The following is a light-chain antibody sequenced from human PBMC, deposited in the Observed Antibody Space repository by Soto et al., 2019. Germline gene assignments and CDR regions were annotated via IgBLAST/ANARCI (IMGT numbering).Light chain of an antibody. CDR3: ATWDSSLAAVV. CDR1: SSNIPDNY. V-gene: IGLV1-51*02. J-gene: IGLJ2*01. CDR2: ENS. Sequence: QSVLTQPPSVSAAPGQKVTISCSGSSSNIPDNYVSWYQQVPETAPKLLISENSKRPSGIPGRFSGSKSVTSATLGITGLPAGDEADYYCATWDSSLAAVVFGGGTKLTVL.